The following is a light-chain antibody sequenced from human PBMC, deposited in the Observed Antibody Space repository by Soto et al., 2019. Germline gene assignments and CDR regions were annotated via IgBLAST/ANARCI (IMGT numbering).Light chain of an antibody. CDR3: SSHAGIKNVV. CDR2: EVT. J-gene: IGLJ3*02. V-gene: IGLV2-8*01. CDR1: SSDVGGYNY. Sequence: QSVLTQPPSASGSPGQSVTISCTGTSSDVGGYNYVSWYQQYTGKAPKLIIYEVTKRPSGVPDRFSGSKSGNTASLTVSGLQAEDEADYYCSSHAGIKNVVFGGGTQLPVL.